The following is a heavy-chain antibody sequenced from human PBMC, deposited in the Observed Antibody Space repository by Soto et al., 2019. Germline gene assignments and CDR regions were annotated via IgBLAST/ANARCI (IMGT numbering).Heavy chain of an antibody. D-gene: IGHD6-13*01. Sequence: QVQLVESGGGVVQPGRSLRLSCAASGFTFSSYAMHWVRQAPGKGLEWVAVISYDGSNKYYADSVKGRFTISRDNSKNSLYLQMNSLRAEDTAVYYWARDFFAAAGPFDYWGQGTLVTVSS. CDR2: ISYDGSNK. CDR1: GFTFSSYA. J-gene: IGHJ4*02. V-gene: IGHV3-30-3*01. CDR3: ARDFFAAAGPFDY.